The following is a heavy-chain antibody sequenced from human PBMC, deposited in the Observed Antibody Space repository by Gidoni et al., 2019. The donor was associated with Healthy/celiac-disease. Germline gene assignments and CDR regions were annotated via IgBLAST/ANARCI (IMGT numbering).Heavy chain of an antibody. CDR2: ISSSRRTI. Sequence: EVQPVASGGGLVQPGGSLRPSCAAAGCSFSSYDMNWVRQSPGKGLEWVSYISSSRRTIYYTYSVKSRFTISRENAKNTLYLQRNSLRAEDTAVYYCARDRGAYCSGGSCYYYYGMDVWGQGTTVTVSS. J-gene: IGHJ6*02. D-gene: IGHD2-15*01. V-gene: IGHV3-48*03. CDR1: GCSFSSYD. CDR3: ARDRGAYCSGGSCYYYYGMDV.